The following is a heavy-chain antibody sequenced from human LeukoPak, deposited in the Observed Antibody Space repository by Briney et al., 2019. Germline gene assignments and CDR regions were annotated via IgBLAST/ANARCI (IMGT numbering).Heavy chain of an antibody. D-gene: IGHD2-21*02. CDR2: TYYRSKWYN. J-gene: IGHJ4*02. CDR3: ARAGGDSWYFDY. Sequence: SQALSLTCAISGDSVSSNRAARSWIRQSPSRGLEWLGRTYYRSKWYNDYAVSVKSRITINADTSKNQFSLQLNSVTPEDTAVYYCARAGGDSWYFDYWGQGSLVTVSS. CDR1: GDSVSSNRAA. V-gene: IGHV6-1*01.